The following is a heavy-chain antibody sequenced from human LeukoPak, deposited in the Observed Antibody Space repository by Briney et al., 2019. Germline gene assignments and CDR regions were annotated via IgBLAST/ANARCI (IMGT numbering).Heavy chain of an antibody. D-gene: IGHD3-16*01. CDR1: GYTFTSYY. Sequence: GASVKVSCKASGYTFTSYYMHWVRQAPGQGLEWMGIINPSGGSTSYAQKFQGRVTMTRDMSISTAYMELSRLRSDDTAVYYCARVSVGGYYMDVWGKGTTVTISS. V-gene: IGHV1-46*01. CDR2: INPSGGST. CDR3: ARVSVGGYYMDV. J-gene: IGHJ6*03.